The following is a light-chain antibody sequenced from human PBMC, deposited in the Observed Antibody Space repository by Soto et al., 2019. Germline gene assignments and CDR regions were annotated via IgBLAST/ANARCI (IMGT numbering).Light chain of an antibody. J-gene: IGLJ1*01. CDR1: SSDVGTYYF. CDR3: CSYAGNNIFV. CDR2: EGT. V-gene: IGLV2-23*01. Sequence: QSALTQPASVSGSLGQSSTICCTGSSSDVGTYYFVSWYQQHPGKVPKLMIYEGTKRPSGVSDRFSGSKSGNTDSMTISGLQAEDEANSYCCSYAGNNIFVVGTGTKLTVL.